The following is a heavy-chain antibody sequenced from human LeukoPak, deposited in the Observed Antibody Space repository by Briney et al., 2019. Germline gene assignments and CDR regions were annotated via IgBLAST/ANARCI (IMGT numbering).Heavy chain of an antibody. CDR1: GGSISSYY. CDR3: ARGGPDFWSGGNWFDP. J-gene: IGHJ5*02. V-gene: IGHV4-59*01. CDR2: IYYSGST. Sequence: SETLSLTCTVSGGSISSYYWSWIRQPPGKGLEWIGYIYYSGSTNYNPSPKSRVTISVDTSKNQFSLKLSSVTAADTAVYYCARGGPDFWSGGNWFDPWGQGTLVTVSS. D-gene: IGHD3-3*01.